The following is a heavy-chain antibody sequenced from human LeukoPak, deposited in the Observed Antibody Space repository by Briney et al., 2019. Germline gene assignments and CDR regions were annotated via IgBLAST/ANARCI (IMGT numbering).Heavy chain of an antibody. CDR3: AKGGEQWLELFFDY. D-gene: IGHD6-19*01. J-gene: IGHJ4*02. CDR2: IYSGGST. Sequence: GGSLRLSCAASGFTVSSNYMSWVRQAPGKGLEWVSVIYSGGSTYYADSVKGRFTISRDNSKNTLYLQMNSLRAEDTAVYYCAKGGEQWLELFFDYWGQGTLVTVSS. CDR1: GFTVSSNY. V-gene: IGHV3-53*01.